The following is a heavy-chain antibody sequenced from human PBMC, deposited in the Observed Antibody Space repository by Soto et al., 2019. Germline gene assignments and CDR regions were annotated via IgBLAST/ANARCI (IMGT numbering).Heavy chain of an antibody. D-gene: IGHD3-3*01. V-gene: IGHV4-4*02. CDR1: GGSISSSNW. J-gene: IGHJ6*02. CDR2: IYHSGST. CDR3: ARAELRFLEWLRGMDV. Sequence: SETLSLTCAVSGGSISSSNWWSWVRQPPGKGLEWIGEIYHSGSTNYNPSLKSRVTISVDKSKNQFSLKLSSVTAADTAVYYCARAELRFLEWLRGMDVWGQGNTVTVSS.